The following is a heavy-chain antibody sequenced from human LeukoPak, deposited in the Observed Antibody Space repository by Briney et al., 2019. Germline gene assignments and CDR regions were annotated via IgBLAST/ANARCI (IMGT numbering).Heavy chain of an antibody. CDR3: ARDGGWYYYGSGSYEGAFDI. CDR1: GGSFSDYY. Sequence: SETLSLTCAVYGGSFSDYYWSWIRQPPGKGLEWIGEINHSGSTNYNPSLKSRVTISLYTSKNQFSLKLSSVTAADTAVYYCARDGGWYYYGSGSYEGAFDIWGQGSMVTVSS. CDR2: INHSGST. D-gene: IGHD3-10*01. J-gene: IGHJ3*02. V-gene: IGHV4-34*01.